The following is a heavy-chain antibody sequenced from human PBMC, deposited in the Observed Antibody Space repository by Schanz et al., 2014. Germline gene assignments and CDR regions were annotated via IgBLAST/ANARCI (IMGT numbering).Heavy chain of an antibody. Sequence: VQLVESGGGLVQPGGSLRLSCAASRFTFSSYAMSWVRQAPGKGLEWVSYISSSSSTIYYADSVKGRFTISRDNAKNSLYLQMNSLRDEDTAVYYCARGGATRFDYWGQGTLVTVSS. D-gene: IGHD1-26*01. CDR2: ISSSSSTI. CDR3: ARGGATRFDY. CDR1: RFTFSSYA. J-gene: IGHJ4*02. V-gene: IGHV3-48*02.